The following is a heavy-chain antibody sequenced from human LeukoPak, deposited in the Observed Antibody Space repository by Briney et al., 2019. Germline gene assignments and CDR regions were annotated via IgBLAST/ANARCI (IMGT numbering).Heavy chain of an antibody. Sequence: ASVKVSCKASGGTFSSYAISWVRQAPGQGLEWMGRIIPIFGIANYAQKFQGRVTITADKSTSTAYMELSSLRSEDTAVYYCARWTPSLGDSSGYYYVGYFQHWGQGTLVTVS. D-gene: IGHD3-22*01. CDR3: ARWTPSLGDSSGYYYVGYFQH. CDR2: IIPIFGIA. J-gene: IGHJ1*01. V-gene: IGHV1-69*04. CDR1: GGTFSSYA.